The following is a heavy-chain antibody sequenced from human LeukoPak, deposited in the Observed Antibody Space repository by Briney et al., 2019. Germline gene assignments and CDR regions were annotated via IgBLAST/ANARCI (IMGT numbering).Heavy chain of an antibody. CDR3: AKARYYDSSGPFDY. CDR2: ISGSATNT. V-gene: IGHV3-23*01. CDR1: GFTFSTYA. Sequence: GGSLRLSCAASGFTFSTYAMSWVRQAPGKGLEWVSSISGSATNTYYADSVKGRFTISRDNSKNTLDLQMNSLRVEDTAVYYCAKARYYDSSGPFDYWGQGTLVTVSS. J-gene: IGHJ4*02. D-gene: IGHD3-22*01.